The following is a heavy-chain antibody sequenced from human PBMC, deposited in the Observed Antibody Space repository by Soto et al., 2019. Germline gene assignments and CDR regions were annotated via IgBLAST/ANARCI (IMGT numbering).Heavy chain of an antibody. CDR2: INPKSGDT. D-gene: IGHD1-26*01. CDR1: GYTFTGYY. V-gene: IGHV1-2*02. J-gene: IGHJ6*02. Sequence: QEQLVQSGAEVKQPGASVKVSCKASGYTFTGYYIHWVRQAPGQGLEWMGWINPKSGDTKYAQKFQGRVTVTRNTSTRTAYMELSRLRADDTAVYYCARSSGGYSYNGMDVWGQGTTVTVSS. CDR3: ARSSGGYSYNGMDV.